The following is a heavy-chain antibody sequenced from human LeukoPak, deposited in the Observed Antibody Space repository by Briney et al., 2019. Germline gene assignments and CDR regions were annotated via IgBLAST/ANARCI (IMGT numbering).Heavy chain of an antibody. CDR2: INHSGST. D-gene: IGHD2-2*01. J-gene: IGHJ1*01. CDR3: AKGPRKIVVVPAAPANEYFQH. CDR1: GGSFSGYY. V-gene: IGHV4-34*01. Sequence: PSETLSLTCAVYGGSFSGYYWSWIRQPPGKGLEWIGEINHSGSTNYNPSLKSRVTISVDTSKNQFSLKLSSVTAADTAVYYCAKGPRKIVVVPAAPANEYFQHWGQGTLVTVSS.